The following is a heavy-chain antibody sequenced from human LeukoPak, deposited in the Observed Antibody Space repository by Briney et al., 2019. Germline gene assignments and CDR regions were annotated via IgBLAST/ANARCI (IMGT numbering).Heavy chain of an antibody. CDR3: ARGGTTGTLYYFDY. J-gene: IGHJ4*02. V-gene: IGHV1-69*05. Sequence: SVKVSCKASGGTFSSYAISWVRQAPGQGLDWMGGIIPIFGTANYAQKFQGRVTITTDESTSTAYMELSSLRSEDTAVYYCARGGTTGTLYYFDYWGQGTLVTVSS. D-gene: IGHD1-1*01. CDR2: IIPIFGTA. CDR1: GGTFSSYA.